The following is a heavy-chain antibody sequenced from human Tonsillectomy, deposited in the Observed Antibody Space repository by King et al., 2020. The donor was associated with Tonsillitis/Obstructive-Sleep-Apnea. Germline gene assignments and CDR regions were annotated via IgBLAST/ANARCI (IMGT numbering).Heavy chain of an antibody. CDR3: ATTTGARIDY. J-gene: IGHJ4*02. CDR1: GGSFSGYY. CDR2: INHRGST. D-gene: IGHD1-1*01. V-gene: IGHV4-34*01. Sequence: VQLQQGGAGLLKPSETLSLTCAGYGGSFSGYYWSWIRQPPGKGLEWIGEINHRGSTNYNPSLKILVTISVDTSKKQFSLNLSSVTAADTAVYYCATTTGARIDYWGQGTLVTVSS.